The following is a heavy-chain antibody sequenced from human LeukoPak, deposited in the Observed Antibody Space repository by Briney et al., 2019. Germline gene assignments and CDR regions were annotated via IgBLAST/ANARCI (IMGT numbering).Heavy chain of an antibody. V-gene: IGHV3-74*01. D-gene: IGHD3/OR15-3a*01. CDR2: ISSDGTST. CDR1: GFTFSSYL. Sequence: GGSLRLSGAASGFTFSSYLMHWVRQAPGKWLVWVSRISSDGTSTTYADSVKGRFTVSRDNAKNTVFLQMNSLRAEDTAVYYCGRERTDPGWIDPWGQGTLVTVSS. J-gene: IGHJ5*02. CDR3: GRERTDPGWIDP.